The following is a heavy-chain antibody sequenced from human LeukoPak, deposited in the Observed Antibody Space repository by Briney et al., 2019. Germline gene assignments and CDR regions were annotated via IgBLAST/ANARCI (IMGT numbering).Heavy chain of an antibody. CDR3: ARDHNYAFDI. Sequence: GGSLRFSCTASGFPFRDYSMNWVRQAPGKGLEWISYIGISSGNTKYADSVKGRFTISADNARNSLYLQMNALRVEDTAVYYCARDHNYAFDIWGQGTLVSVSS. V-gene: IGHV3-48*04. D-gene: IGHD1-1*01. J-gene: IGHJ4*02. CDR1: GFPFRDYS. CDR2: IGISSGNT.